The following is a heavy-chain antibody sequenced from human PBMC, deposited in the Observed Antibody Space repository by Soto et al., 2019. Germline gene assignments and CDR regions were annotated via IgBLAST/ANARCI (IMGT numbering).Heavy chain of an antibody. CDR2: ISYDGSNK. D-gene: IGHD3-3*01. CDR1: GFTFSSYA. J-gene: IGHJ6*02. Sequence: PGGSLRLSCAASGFTFSSYAMHWVRQAPGKGLEWVAVISYDGSNKYYADSVKGRFTISRDNSKNTLYLQMNSLRAEDTAVYYCARDFKYYDFWSGYYTPNIYYYGMDVWGQGTTVTVSS. CDR3: ARDFKYYDFWSGYYTPNIYYYGMDV. V-gene: IGHV3-30-3*01.